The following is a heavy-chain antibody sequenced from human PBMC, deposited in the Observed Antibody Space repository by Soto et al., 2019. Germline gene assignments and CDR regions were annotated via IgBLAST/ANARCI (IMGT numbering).Heavy chain of an antibody. CDR2: FNPILSFS. J-gene: IGHJ4*02. D-gene: IGHD3-10*01. V-gene: IGHV1-69*02. Sequence: QVQLVQSGAEVKKPGSSVKVSCKASGDTFNFYTINWVRQAPGLGLEWMGRFNPILSFSNSALKFQGRVTLTADKSTRTAYMVLSSLRSEDTAIYSCATSFGSGSRAFDYWGQGALVTVSS. CDR3: ATSFGSGSRAFDY. CDR1: GDTFNFYT.